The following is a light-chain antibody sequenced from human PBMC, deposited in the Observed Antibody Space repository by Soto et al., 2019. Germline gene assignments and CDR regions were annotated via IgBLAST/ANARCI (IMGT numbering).Light chain of an antibody. J-gene: IGKJ1*01. CDR2: DAS. V-gene: IGKV3-11*01. CDR3: QQRSNWPRT. CDR1: QSVSGY. Sequence: EIVMTQSPATLSLSLGERATLSCRASQSVSGYLAWYQQKPGQAPRLLIYDASNRATGIPARFSGSGSGTDFTLTISSLEPEDFAVYYCQQRSNWPRTFGQGTKVDIK.